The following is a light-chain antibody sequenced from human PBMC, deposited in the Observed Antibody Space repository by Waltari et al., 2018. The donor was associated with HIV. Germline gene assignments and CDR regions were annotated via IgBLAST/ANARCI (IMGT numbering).Light chain of an antibody. CDR2: GTS. V-gene: IGLV1-40*01. Sequence: SVLTQPPSVSGAPGQRVTISCSESGSNIGATYDVHWYQHLPGTAPKLLIYGTSNRPSGVPDRFSGSKSGTSASLAISGLQSEDEADYYCATWDDSLSGWVFGGGTKLTVL. CDR1: GSNIGATYD. J-gene: IGLJ3*02. CDR3: ATWDDSLSGWV.